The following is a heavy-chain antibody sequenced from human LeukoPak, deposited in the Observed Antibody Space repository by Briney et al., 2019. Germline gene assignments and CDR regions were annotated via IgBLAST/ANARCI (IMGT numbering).Heavy chain of an antibody. V-gene: IGHV1-18*01. J-gene: IGHJ4*02. CDR2: ISAYNGNT. CDR3: ARSMVRGVIILSLGY. CDR1: GYTFTSYG. Sequence: ASVKVSCKASGYTFTSYGISWVRQAPGQGLEWMGWISAYNGNTNYAQKLQGRVTMTTDTSTSTAYMELRSLRSDDTAVYYCARSMVRGVIILSLGYWGQGTLVTVSS. D-gene: IGHD3-10*01.